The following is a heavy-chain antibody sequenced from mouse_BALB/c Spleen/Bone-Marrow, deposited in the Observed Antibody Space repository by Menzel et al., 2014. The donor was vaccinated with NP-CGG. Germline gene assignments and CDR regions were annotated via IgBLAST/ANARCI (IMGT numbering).Heavy chain of an antibody. V-gene: IGHV4-2*02. J-gene: IGHJ4*01. CDR3: ASSAYYALDY. CDR1: GFDFSRYW. Sequence: EVKLVESGGGRVQPGGSLNLSCAASGFDFSRYWMSWARQAPGKGQEWIGEINPGSSTINYTPSLKDKFIISRDNAKNTLCLQMSKVRSEDTALYYCASSAYYALDYWGQGTSVTVSS. CDR2: INPGSSTI.